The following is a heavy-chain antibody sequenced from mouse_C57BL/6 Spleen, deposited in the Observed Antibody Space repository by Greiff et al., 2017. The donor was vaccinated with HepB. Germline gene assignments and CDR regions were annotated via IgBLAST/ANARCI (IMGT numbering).Heavy chain of an antibody. D-gene: IGHD3-2*02. CDR3: ARGDSSSWFAY. CDR2: IDPSDSYT. CDR1: GYTFTSYW. Sequence: QVQLQQPGAELVKPGASVKLSCKASGYTFTSYWMQWVKQRPGQGLEWIGEIDPSDSYTNYNQQFKGKATLTVDTSSSTAYMQLSSLTSEDSAIYYCARGDSSSWFAYWGQGTLVTVSA. J-gene: IGHJ3*01. V-gene: IGHV1-50*01.